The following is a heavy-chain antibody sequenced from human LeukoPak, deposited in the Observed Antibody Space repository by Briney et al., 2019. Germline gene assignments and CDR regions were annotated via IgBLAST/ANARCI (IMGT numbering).Heavy chain of an antibody. D-gene: IGHD3-22*01. J-gene: IGHJ4*02. CDR1: GDSINSLDL. CDR2: MYLSGTT. CDR3: AGLVGRYSSGLYYYYFDY. V-gene: IGHV4-4*02. Sequence: SGTLSLTCTVSGDSINSLDLWSWVRQPPGKGLEWIGEMYLSGTTHSNPSAKSRVTISIDKSKNQFFLNLSSVTAADTAVYHCAGLVGRYSSGLYYYYFDYWGQGTLVTVSS.